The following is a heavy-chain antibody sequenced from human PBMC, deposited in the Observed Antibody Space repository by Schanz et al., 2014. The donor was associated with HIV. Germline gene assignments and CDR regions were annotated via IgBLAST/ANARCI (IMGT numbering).Heavy chain of an antibody. Sequence: QVQLVESGGGVVQPGRSLRLPCAASGFTFRSYGMHWVRQAPGKGLEWVAVTWYDGSNKYYADSVKGRFTISRDNSKNTLFLQMNSLRAEDTAVYFCARDVAGCSGTSCYSDAFDIWGQGTLVTVSS. CDR3: ARDVAGCSGTSCYSDAFDI. CDR2: TWYDGSNK. V-gene: IGHV3-33*01. D-gene: IGHD2-2*01. J-gene: IGHJ3*02. CDR1: GFTFRSYG.